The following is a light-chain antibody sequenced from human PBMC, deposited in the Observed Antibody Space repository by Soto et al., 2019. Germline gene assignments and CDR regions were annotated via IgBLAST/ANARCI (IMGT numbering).Light chain of an antibody. V-gene: IGLV2-11*01. CDR2: AVR. J-gene: IGLJ3*02. Sequence: QSALTQPHSVSGSPGQSVTISCTGTNSDVGRYNSVSWYQQLPGKAPQLIISAVRQRPSGVPDRFSGSKSGNTASLTISGLQTDDEADYYCQAYDYSLTASVFGGGTKLTVL. CDR3: QAYDYSLTASV. CDR1: NSDVGRYNS.